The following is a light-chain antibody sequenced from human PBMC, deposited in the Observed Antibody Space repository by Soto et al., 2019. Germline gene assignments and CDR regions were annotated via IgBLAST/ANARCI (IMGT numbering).Light chain of an antibody. CDR3: QQYNGWPPYT. J-gene: IGKJ2*01. CDR2: GAS. V-gene: IGKV3-15*01. CDR1: QSVSSN. Sequence: EIVMTQSPATLSVSPGERATLSCRASQSVSSNLAWYQQNPGQAPRLLIYGASTRATGIPARFSGSGSGTEFTLTISSLQSEDFAVYYCQQYNGWPPYTFGQGTKLEIK.